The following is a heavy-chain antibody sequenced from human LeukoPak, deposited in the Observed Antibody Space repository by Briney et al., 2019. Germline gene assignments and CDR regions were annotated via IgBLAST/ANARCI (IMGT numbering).Heavy chain of an antibody. Sequence: KPSETVSLTCTVPGYSISSGFYWGWIRQPPGKGLEWIGSIYHSGSTYYNPSLKSRVTISVDTSKNQFSLKLSSVTAADTAVYYCARANYYDTSGYSRGAFDIWGQGTMVTVSS. J-gene: IGHJ3*02. V-gene: IGHV4-38-2*02. D-gene: IGHD3-22*01. CDR3: ARANYYDTSGYSRGAFDI. CDR1: GYSISSGFY. CDR2: IYHSGST.